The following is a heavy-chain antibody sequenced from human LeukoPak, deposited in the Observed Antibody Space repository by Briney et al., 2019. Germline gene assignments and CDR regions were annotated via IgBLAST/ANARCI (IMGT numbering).Heavy chain of an antibody. Sequence: GGSLRLSCAASGFTFSSYGMHWVRQAPGKGLEWVAVISYDGSNKYYADSVKGRFTISRDNSKNTLYLQMNSLRAEDTAVYYCAKTYSSGWSPPNDRFDWFDPWGQGTLVTVSS. CDR3: AKTYSSGWSPPNDRFDWFDP. D-gene: IGHD6-19*01. CDR1: GFTFSSYG. CDR2: ISYDGSNK. J-gene: IGHJ5*02. V-gene: IGHV3-30*18.